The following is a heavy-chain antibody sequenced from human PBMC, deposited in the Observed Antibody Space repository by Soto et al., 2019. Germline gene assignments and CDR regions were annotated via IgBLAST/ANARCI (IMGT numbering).Heavy chain of an antibody. Sequence: PSETLSLTCTVSGGSISSYYWSWIRQLPGKGLEWIGYIYYSGSTNYNPSLKSRVTISVDTSKNQFSLKLSSVTAADTAVYYCARGDSSGWTRVFDYWGQGTLVTVSS. J-gene: IGHJ4*02. CDR3: ARGDSSGWTRVFDY. CDR2: IYYSGST. D-gene: IGHD6-19*01. V-gene: IGHV4-59*08. CDR1: GGSISSYY.